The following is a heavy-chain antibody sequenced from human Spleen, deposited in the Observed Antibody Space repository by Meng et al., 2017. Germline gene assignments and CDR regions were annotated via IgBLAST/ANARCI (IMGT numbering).Heavy chain of an antibody. CDR2: ISAYNGNT. D-gene: IGHD6-19*01. V-gene: IGHV1-18*01. J-gene: IGHJ4*02. CDR3: ARSAERFTSGWSHFDQ. Sequence: QVQLVQAGAEVKNPGASVKVSCKASGYTFTSYGISWVRQAPGQGLEWMGWISAYNGNTNYAQKLQGRVTMTTDTSTSTAYMELRSLRSDDTAVYYCARSAERFTSGWSHFDQWGQGTLVTVSS. CDR1: GYTFTSYG.